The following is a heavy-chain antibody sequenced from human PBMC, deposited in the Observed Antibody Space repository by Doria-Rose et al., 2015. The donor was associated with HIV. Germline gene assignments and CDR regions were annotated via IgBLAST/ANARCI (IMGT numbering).Heavy chain of an antibody. J-gene: IGHJ6*03. V-gene: IGHV4-4*09. D-gene: IGHD3-10*01. CDR3: ARFRPSRGIYYSLDV. Sequence: QVQLQESGPGLVKPAETLSLTCTVSGGSISSYYWNWIRQPPGKGLEWIGYIYSSGSTHYNSSHKSRVTISIATSKTQSPLRLSSVTAADTAVYYCARFRPSRGIYYSLDVWGKGTTVTVSS. CDR2: IYSSGST. CDR1: GGSISSYY.